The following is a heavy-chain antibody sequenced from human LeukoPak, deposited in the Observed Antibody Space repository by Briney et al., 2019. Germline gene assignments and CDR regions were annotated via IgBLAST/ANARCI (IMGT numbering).Heavy chain of an antibody. D-gene: IGHD5-12*01. J-gene: IGHJ4*02. CDR2: IYHSGST. V-gene: IGHV4-61*01. Sequence: SETLSLTCSASGGSVSSNNYQWNWIRQPPGKGLEWIGDIYHSGSTNYNPSLKSRATISVDTSKNQFSLNLSSVTAADTAVYYCARGPLDSGYTYFDYWGQGTLVSVAS. CDR3: ARGPLDSGYTYFDY. CDR1: GGSVSSNNYQ.